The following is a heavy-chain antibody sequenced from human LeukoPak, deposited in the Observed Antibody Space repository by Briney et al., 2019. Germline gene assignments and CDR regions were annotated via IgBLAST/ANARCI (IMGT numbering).Heavy chain of an antibody. CDR3: ARDRAAPRYYDFWSGYRAYEPKFDY. CDR2: IKQDGSEK. CDR1: GFTFSSYG. V-gene: IGHV3-7*01. Sequence: PGGSLRLSCAASGFTFSSYGMHWVRQAPGKGLEWVANIKQDGSEKYYVDSVKGRFTISRDNAKNSLYLQMNSLRAEDTAVYYCARDRAAPRYYDFWSGYRAYEPKFDYWGQGTLVTVSS. D-gene: IGHD3-3*01. J-gene: IGHJ4*02.